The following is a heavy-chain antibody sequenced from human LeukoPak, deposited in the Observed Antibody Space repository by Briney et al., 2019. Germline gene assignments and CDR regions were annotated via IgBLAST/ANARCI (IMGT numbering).Heavy chain of an antibody. CDR3: ARDIRLSGYFDY. Sequence: GASVKVSCKASGYTFTSYAMHWVRQAPGQRLEWMGWINAGNGNTKYSQKFQGRVTIIRDTSASTAYMELSSLRSEDTAVYYCARDIRLSGYFDYWGQGTLVTVSS. V-gene: IGHV1-3*01. CDR1: GYTFTSYA. CDR2: INAGNGNT. D-gene: IGHD2-15*01. J-gene: IGHJ4*02.